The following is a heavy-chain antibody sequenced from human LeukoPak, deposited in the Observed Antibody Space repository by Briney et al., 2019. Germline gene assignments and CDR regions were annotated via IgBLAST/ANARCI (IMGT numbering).Heavy chain of an antibody. Sequence: PSETLSLTCAVYGGSFSGYYWSWIRQPPGKGLEWIGEINHSGSTNYNPSLKSRVTISVDTSKNQFSLKLSPVTAADTAVYYCARGRGYCSSTSCYTSWFDPWGQGTLVTVSS. J-gene: IGHJ5*02. CDR2: INHSGST. V-gene: IGHV4-34*01. CDR1: GGSFSGYY. CDR3: ARGRGYCSSTSCYTSWFDP. D-gene: IGHD2-2*02.